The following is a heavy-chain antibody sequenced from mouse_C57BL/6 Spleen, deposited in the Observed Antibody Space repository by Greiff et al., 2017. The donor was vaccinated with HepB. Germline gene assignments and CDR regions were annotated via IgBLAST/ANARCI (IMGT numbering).Heavy chain of an antibody. J-gene: IGHJ3*01. D-gene: IGHD2-4*01. V-gene: IGHV1-82*01. CDR3: AGYDYPWFAY. CDR2: IYPGDGDT. Sequence: VQRVESGPELVKPGASVKISCKASGYAFSSSWMNWVKQRPGKGLEWIGRIYPGDGDTNYNGKFKGKATLTADKSSSTAYMQLSSLTSEDSAVYFCAGYDYPWFAYWGQGTLVTVSA. CDR1: GYAFSSSW.